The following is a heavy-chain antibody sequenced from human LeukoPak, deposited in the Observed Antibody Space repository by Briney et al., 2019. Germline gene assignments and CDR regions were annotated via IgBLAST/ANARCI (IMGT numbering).Heavy chain of an antibody. CDR1: GFTFSRYW. V-gene: IGHV3-74*01. D-gene: IGHD6-19*01. CDR3: AKDFRYSSALRGASDI. J-gene: IGHJ3*02. CDR2: VSGDGSST. Sequence: PGGSLRLSCAASGFTFSRYWMHWVRQGPGKGLVWVSRVSGDGSSTTYADSVKGRFTISRDSSKNTLYLQMNSLRAEDTAVYYCAKDFRYSSALRGASDIWGQGTMVTVSS.